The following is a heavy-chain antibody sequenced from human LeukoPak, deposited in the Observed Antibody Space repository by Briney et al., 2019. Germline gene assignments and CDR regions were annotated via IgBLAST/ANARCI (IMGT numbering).Heavy chain of an antibody. CDR3: AGSSRAGWLLYHYAFDY. D-gene: IGHD3-3*01. CDR1: GYTFTGYY. V-gene: IGHV1-46*01. CDR2: INPSGGST. J-gene: IGHJ4*02. Sequence: ASVKVSCKASGYTFTGYYMHWVRQAPGQGLEWMGIINPSGGSTSYAQKFQGRVTMTRDTSTSTVYMELSSLRSEDTAVYYCAGSSRAGWLLYHYAFDYWGQGTLVTVSS.